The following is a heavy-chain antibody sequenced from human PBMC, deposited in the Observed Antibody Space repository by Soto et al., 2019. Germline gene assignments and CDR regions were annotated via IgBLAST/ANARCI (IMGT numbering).Heavy chain of an antibody. J-gene: IGHJ4*02. CDR1: GDSFNTFA. CDR2: IIPNFDTP. V-gene: IGHV1-69*06. CDR3: ARPYYDSSGYYLWYFDY. Sequence: QVQLVQSGAEVKKPGSSVKLSCKASGDSFNTFAVTWVRQAPGQGLEWMGGIIPNFDTPNYAQKFQGRVTIIADKSTGTLYMELSSLRSEQTAVYCCARPYYDSSGYYLWYFDYWGQGTLVTVSS. D-gene: IGHD3-22*01.